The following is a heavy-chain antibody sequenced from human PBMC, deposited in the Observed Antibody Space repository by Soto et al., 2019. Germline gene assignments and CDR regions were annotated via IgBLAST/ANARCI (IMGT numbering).Heavy chain of an antibody. J-gene: IGHJ6*02. CDR2: ISGSGTTI. V-gene: IGHV3-48*02. D-gene: IGHD2-2*01. CDR3: ARCSRNACYSYGVDV. Sequence: PGGSLRLSCAASGFTFSTCGMNWVRQAPGKGLEWVSYISGSGTTIYYADSVKGRFTISRDNAKDSLYLQMDSLGDEDTAVYFCARCSRNACYSYGVDVWGQGATVTVSS. CDR1: GFTFSTCG.